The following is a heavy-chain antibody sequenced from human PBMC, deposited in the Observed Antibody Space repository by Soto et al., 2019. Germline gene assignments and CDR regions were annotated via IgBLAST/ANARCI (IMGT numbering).Heavy chain of an antibody. CDR2: IYYSGST. Sequence: TLSLTCTVSGGAVSSGDYSWSWIRQPPGKGLEWIGYIYYSGSTYYNPSLKSRVTISVDTSKNQFCLKLSAVTTADKGVNYYARAGRTYYYYSTGFPPPDYWGQGTPVTV. V-gene: IGHV4-30-4*01. CDR1: GGAVSSGDYS. J-gene: IGHJ4*02. D-gene: IGHD3-22*01. CDR3: ARAGRTYYYYSTGFPPPDY.